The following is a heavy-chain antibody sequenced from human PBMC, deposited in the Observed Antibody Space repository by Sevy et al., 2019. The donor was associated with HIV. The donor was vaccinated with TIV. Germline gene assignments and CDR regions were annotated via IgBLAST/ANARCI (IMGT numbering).Heavy chain of an antibody. D-gene: IGHD2-2*01. J-gene: IGHJ6*02. Sequence: GGSLRLSCAASGFTFSSYWMHWVRQAPGKGLVWVSRINSDGSSTSYADSGKGRFTISRDNAKNTLYLQMNSLRAEDTAVYYCARAVRCSSTSCYPYYYYYGMDVWRQGTTVTVSS. CDR3: ARAVRCSSTSCYPYYYYYGMDV. CDR2: INSDGSST. CDR1: GFTFSSYW. V-gene: IGHV3-74*01.